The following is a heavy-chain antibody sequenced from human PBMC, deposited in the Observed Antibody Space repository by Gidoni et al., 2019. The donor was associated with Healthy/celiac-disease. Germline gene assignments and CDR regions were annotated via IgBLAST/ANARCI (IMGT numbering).Heavy chain of an antibody. Sequence: QMQLVQSGPEVKKPGTSVKVSCKASGFTFTSSAVQWVRQARGQRLEWIGWIVVGSGNTNYAQKFQERVTITRDMSTSTAYMELSSLRSEDTAVYYCAADRVVASPGMDVWGQGTTVTVSS. CDR2: IVVGSGNT. D-gene: IGHD2-15*01. CDR1: GFTFTSSA. J-gene: IGHJ6*02. CDR3: AADRVVASPGMDV. V-gene: IGHV1-58*01.